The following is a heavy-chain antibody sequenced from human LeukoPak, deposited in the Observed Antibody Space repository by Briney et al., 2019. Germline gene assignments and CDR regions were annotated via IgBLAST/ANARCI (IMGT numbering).Heavy chain of an antibody. J-gene: IGHJ4*02. CDR2: IYYSGST. CDR1: GGSISSSSYY. D-gene: IGHD3-3*01. V-gene: IGHV4-39*01. CDR3: ARKYYDFWSGYYTGYFDY. Sequence: SETLSLTCTVSGGSISSSSYYWGLIRQPPGKGLEWIGSIYYSGSTYYNPSLKSRVTISVDTSKNQFSLKLSSVTAADTAVYYCARKYYDFWSGYYTGYFDYWGQGTLVTVSS.